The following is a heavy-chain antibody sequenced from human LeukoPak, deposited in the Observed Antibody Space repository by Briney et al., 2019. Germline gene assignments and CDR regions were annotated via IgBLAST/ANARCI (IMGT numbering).Heavy chain of an antibody. CDR2: ISSSGSTM. CDR1: GFTFSDYY. V-gene: IGHV3-11*01. D-gene: IGHD2-2*01. CDR3: ARDPFDCSSTSCYALAYYYYYMDV. J-gene: IGHJ6*03. Sequence: GGSLRLSCAASGFTFSDYYMSWIRQAPGKGLEWVSYISSSGSTMYYADSVKGRFTISRDNAKNSLYLQMNSLRAEDTAVYYCARDPFDCSSTSCYALAYYYYYMDVWGKGTTVTISS.